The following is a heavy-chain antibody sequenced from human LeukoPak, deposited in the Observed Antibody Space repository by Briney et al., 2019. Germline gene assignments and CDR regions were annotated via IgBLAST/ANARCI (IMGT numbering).Heavy chain of an antibody. CDR1: TFTFSGYS. V-gene: IGHV3-33*08. CDR2: IWNDGSNK. Sequence: GGSLRLSCAASTFTFSGYSMNWVRQAPGKGLEWVAVIWNDGSNKYYGDSVKGRFTISRDNSKNTLYLQMNSLRAEDTAVYYCARDSGHAFDMWGQGTMVTVSS. J-gene: IGHJ3*02. D-gene: IGHD6-25*01. CDR3: ARDSGHAFDM.